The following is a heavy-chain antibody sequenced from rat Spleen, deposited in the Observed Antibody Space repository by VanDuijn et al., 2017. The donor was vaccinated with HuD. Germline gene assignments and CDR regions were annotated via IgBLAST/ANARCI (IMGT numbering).Heavy chain of an antibody. CDR2: ISTSGGST. J-gene: IGHJ2*01. D-gene: IGHD1-1*01. Sequence: EVQLVESGGGLVQPGRSLKLSCAASGFTFSNYDMAWVRQAPTKGLEWVASISTSGGSTYYRDSVKGRFTVSRDNAKSTLYLQMDSLRSEDTATYYCARHEVMNYWGQGVMVTVSS. CDR1: GFTFSNYD. CDR3: ARHEVMNY. V-gene: IGHV5-25*01.